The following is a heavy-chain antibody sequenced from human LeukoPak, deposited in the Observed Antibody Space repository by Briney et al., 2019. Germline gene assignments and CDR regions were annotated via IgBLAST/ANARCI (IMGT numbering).Heavy chain of an antibody. CDR2: IIPIFGTA. CDR3: ARGGTVTPQPDY. D-gene: IGHD4-17*01. V-gene: IGHV1-69*05. Sequence: SSVKVSCKASGGTFSSYAISWVRQAPGQGLEWMGGIIPIFGTANYAQKFQGRDTITTDESTSTAYMELSSLRSGDTAVYYCARGGTVTPQPDYWGQGTLVTVSS. CDR1: GGTFSSYA. J-gene: IGHJ4*02.